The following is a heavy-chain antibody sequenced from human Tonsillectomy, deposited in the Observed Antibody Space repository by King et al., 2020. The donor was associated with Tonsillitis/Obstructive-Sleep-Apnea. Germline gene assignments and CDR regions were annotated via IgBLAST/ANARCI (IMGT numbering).Heavy chain of an antibody. CDR3: ARTGGITIFGVVSKKYYYYMDV. V-gene: IGHV3-74*01. J-gene: IGHJ6*03. Sequence: VQLVESGGGLVQPGGSLRLSCAASGFTFSSYWMHLVRQAPGKGLVWVSRINSDGSSTSYADSVNGRFTISRDNAKNTLYLQMNSTRAEDTAVYYCARTGGITIFGVVSKKYYYYMDVWGKGTTVNVSS. CDR2: INSDGSST. D-gene: IGHD3-3*01. CDR1: GFTFSSYW.